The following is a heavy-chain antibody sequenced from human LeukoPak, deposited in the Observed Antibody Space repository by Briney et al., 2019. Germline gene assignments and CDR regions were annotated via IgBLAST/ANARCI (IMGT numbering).Heavy chain of an antibody. V-gene: IGHV3-23*01. Sequence: GGSLRLSCAASGFISSSYAMSWVRQAPGKGLEWVSAISGSGGSTYYADSVKGRFTISRDNSKNTLYLQMNSLRAEDTAVYYCAKDPWDSTNWFDPWGQGTLVTVSS. D-gene: IGHD1-26*01. CDR2: ISGSGGST. CDR3: AKDPWDSTNWFDP. CDR1: GFISSSYA. J-gene: IGHJ5*02.